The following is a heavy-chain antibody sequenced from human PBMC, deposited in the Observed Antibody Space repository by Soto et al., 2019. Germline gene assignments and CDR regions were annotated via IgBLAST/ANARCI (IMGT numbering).Heavy chain of an antibody. Sequence: QVQLQESGPGLVKPSQTLSLTCTVSGGSISSGGYYWNWIRQHPGKGLEWIGYFYYSGSNYYNPSLKSRFTISVDPSKNQFSLKLSSVTAADTTVYYCARSVFPWGQGTLVTVSS. CDR2: FYYSGSN. CDR1: GGSISSGGYY. J-gene: IGHJ5*02. CDR3: ARSVFP. V-gene: IGHV4-31*03.